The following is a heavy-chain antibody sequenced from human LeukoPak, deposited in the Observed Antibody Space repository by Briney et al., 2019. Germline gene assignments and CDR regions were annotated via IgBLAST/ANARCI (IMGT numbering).Heavy chain of an antibody. J-gene: IGHJ3*02. CDR3: AKDSGVSRDGFDI. CDR1: GYSFTVCC. CDR2: INPNSGGT. D-gene: IGHD1-26*01. V-gene: IGHV1-2*02. Sequence: SVTLSLKGSGYSFTVCCLYWVWLPPAQGLGLVGWINPNSGGTNYAQTFQGRVTMTRGPPVTTAYMGRSRLRSDDTAVYYCAKDSGVSRDGFDIWGQGEMVTVSS.